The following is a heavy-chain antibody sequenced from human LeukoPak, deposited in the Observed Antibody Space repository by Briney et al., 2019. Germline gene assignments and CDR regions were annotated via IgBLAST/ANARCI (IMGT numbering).Heavy chain of an antibody. V-gene: IGHV6-1*01. CDR3: ARELYYYDSSGYPPLEAFDI. D-gene: IGHD3-22*01. CDR1: GDSFSSNSAA. CDR2: TYYRSKWYN. Sequence: SQTLSLTCAISGDSFSSNSAAWNWIRQSPSRGLEWLGRTYYRSKWYNDYAVSVKSRITINPDTSKNQFSLQLNSVTPEDTAVYYCARELYYYDSSGYPPLEAFDIWGQGTMVTVSS. J-gene: IGHJ3*02.